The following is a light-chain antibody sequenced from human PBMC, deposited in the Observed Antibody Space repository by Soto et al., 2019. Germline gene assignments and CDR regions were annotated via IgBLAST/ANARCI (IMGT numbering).Light chain of an antibody. Sequence: DFQVTQSASSVPASVGDRVTITCQASQDISDYLNWYQQKPGAATQLLIYDASNLQEGVPSRFSGSGSGREFTFTISSLQPEDVATYYCQQYDNIPLTFGGGTKVDIK. CDR2: DAS. J-gene: IGKJ4*01. CDR3: QQYDNIPLT. CDR1: QDISDY. V-gene: IGKV1-33*01.